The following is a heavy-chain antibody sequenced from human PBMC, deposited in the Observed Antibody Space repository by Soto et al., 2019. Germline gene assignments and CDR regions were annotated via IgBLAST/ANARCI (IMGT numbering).Heavy chain of an antibody. CDR3: ARHNYDFWSGYYFDY. Sequence: SSETLSLTCTVSGGSISSYYWSWIRQPPGKGLEWIGYIYYSGSTNYNPSLKSRVTISVDTSKNQFSLKLSSVTAADTAVYYCARHNYDFWSGYYFDYWGQGTLVTVSS. CDR2: IYYSGST. J-gene: IGHJ4*02. CDR1: GGSISSYY. V-gene: IGHV4-59*08. D-gene: IGHD3-3*01.